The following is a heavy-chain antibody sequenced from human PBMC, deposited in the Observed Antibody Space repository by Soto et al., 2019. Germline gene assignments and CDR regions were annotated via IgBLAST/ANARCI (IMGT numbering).Heavy chain of an antibody. CDR1: GFAFSKYG. Sequence: QVQLVESGGGVVQPGRSLRLCCAASGFAFSKYGMYWVRQAPGKGLEWVARISNDGSNQFYGDSVKGRFTISRDNSKKILDLQMNSLRSEDTALYYCANDGGADYWGQGTLVTVSS. D-gene: IGHD2-15*01. V-gene: IGHV3-30*18. J-gene: IGHJ4*02. CDR2: ISNDGSNQ. CDR3: ANDGGADY.